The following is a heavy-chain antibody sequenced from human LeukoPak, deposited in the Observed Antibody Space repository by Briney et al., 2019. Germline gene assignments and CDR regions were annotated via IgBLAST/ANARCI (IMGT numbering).Heavy chain of an antibody. D-gene: IGHD6-13*01. CDR2: INPSGGST. Sequence: GASVKVSCKASGYTFTSYYMHWVRQAPGQGLEWMGIINPSGGSTSYAQKFQGRVTMTRDMSTSTVYMELSSLRSEDTAVYYCARDFAAANRGDVWGKGTTVTISS. CDR3: ARDFAAANRGDV. CDR1: GYTFTSYY. V-gene: IGHV1-46*01. J-gene: IGHJ6*04.